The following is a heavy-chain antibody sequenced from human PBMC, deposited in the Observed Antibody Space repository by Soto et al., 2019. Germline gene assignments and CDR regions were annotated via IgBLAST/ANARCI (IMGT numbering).Heavy chain of an antibody. V-gene: IGHV3-21*01. CDR1: GFTFSSYS. CDR2: ISSSSSYI. Sequence: EVQLVESGGGLVKPGGSLRLSCAASGFTFSSYSMNWVRQAPGKGLEWVSSISSSSSYIYYADSVKGRFTISRDNAKNSLYLQMNSLRAEDTAVYYCWAPYYGSGSSYYGMDVWGQGTTVTVSS. D-gene: IGHD3-10*01. J-gene: IGHJ6*02. CDR3: WAPYYGSGSSYYGMDV.